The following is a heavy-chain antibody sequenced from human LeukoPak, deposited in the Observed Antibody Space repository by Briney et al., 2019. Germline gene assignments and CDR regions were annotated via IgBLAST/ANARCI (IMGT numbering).Heavy chain of an antibody. CDR1: GYSFSTYW. Sequence: GESLKISCKGSGYSFSTYWIAWVRQMPGKGLEWMGIIYPADSDIRYSPSFQGQVTISADKSISTAYLQWNSLKASDTAMYYCARQEYCSGASCYTWFDPWGQGTLVTVSS. D-gene: IGHD2-15*01. V-gene: IGHV5-51*01. J-gene: IGHJ5*02. CDR3: ARQEYCSGASCYTWFDP. CDR2: IYPADSDI.